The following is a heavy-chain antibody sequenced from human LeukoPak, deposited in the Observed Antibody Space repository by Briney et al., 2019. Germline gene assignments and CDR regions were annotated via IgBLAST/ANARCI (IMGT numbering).Heavy chain of an antibody. CDR1: GYTFTGYY. Sequence: GASVKVSCKASGYTFTGYYMHWVRQAPGQGLEWMGWINLNSGDTYYAQNFQDRVTMTGDTSISTAYLELSSLRSDDTAVFYCARSNFDVLTNYYMWLAPWGQGTLVTVSS. J-gene: IGHJ5*02. V-gene: IGHV1-2*02. D-gene: IGHD3-9*01. CDR2: INLNSGDT. CDR3: ARSNFDVLTNYYMWLAP.